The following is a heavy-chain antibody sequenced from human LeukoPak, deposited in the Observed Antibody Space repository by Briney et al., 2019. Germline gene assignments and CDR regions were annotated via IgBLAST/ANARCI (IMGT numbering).Heavy chain of an antibody. Sequence: GGSLRLSCAASGFTFSSYWMSWVRQAPGKGLEWVANIKQDGSEKYYVDSVKGRFTISRDNAKNSLYLQMNSLRAEDTAVYYCARHDIVVVVAATHLYYYYYMDVWGKGTTVTVSS. CDR2: IKQDGSEK. CDR3: ARHDIVVVVAATHLYYYYYMDV. D-gene: IGHD2-15*01. CDR1: GFTFSSYW. J-gene: IGHJ6*03. V-gene: IGHV3-7*01.